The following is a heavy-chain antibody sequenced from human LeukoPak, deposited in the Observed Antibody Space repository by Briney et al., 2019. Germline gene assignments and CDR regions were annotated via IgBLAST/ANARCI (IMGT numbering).Heavy chain of an antibody. CDR3: TRDLYSGSWYRDFDY. J-gene: IGHJ4*02. V-gene: IGHV3-49*04. D-gene: IGHD6-13*01. Sequence: PGRSLRLSCTASGFTFGDYAMSWVRQAPGKGLEWVGFIRSKAYGGTTEYAASVKGRFTISRDDSKSIAYLQMNSLKTEDTAVYYCTRDLYSGSWYRDFDYWGQGTLVTVSS. CDR1: GFTFGDYA. CDR2: IRSKAYGGTT.